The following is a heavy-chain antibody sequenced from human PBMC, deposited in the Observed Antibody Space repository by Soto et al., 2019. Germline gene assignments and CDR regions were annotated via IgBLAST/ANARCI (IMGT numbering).Heavy chain of an antibody. CDR2: MSRTGDNT. V-gene: IGHV3-23*01. CDR1: GFTFSIYA. CDR3: AKDQSNSNPLYYFDF. J-gene: IGHJ4*02. Sequence: GGSLRLSCAASGFTFSIYAMTWVRQSPGRGLEWVSSMSRTGDNTYYADSVKGRFTISRDNSKNTLYLQMNSLRAEDTAIYYCAKDQSNSNPLYYFDFWGPGTLVTVSS. D-gene: IGHD3-22*01.